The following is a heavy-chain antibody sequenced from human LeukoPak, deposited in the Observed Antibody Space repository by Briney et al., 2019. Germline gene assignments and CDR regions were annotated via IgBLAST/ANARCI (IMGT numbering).Heavy chain of an antibody. Sequence: GASVKVSCKASGYTFTSYDINWVRQATGQGLEWMGWMNPNSGNTGYAQKFQGRVTMTRDMSTSTVYMELSSLRSEDTAVYYCARDQVVPPYYMDVWGKGTTVTVSS. CDR2: MNPNSGNT. CDR1: GYTFTSYD. CDR3: ARDQVVPPYYMDV. V-gene: IGHV1-8*01. D-gene: IGHD2-15*01. J-gene: IGHJ6*03.